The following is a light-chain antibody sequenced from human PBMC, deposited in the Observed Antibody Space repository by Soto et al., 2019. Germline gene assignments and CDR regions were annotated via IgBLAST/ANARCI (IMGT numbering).Light chain of an antibody. J-gene: IGLJ2*01. Sequence: QSALTQPPSASGSPGQSVTISCTGTSSDVGGYNYVSWYQQHLGKAPKLIIYEVSKWPSGVPDRFSGSKSGNTASLTVSGLQAEDEADYYCSSYAGSNHMVFGGGTKLTVL. CDR2: EVS. V-gene: IGLV2-8*01. CDR3: SSYAGSNHMV. CDR1: SSDVGGYNY.